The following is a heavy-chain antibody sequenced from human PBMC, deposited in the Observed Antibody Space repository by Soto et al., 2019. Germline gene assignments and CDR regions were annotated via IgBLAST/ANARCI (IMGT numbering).Heavy chain of an antibody. Sequence: EVQLVESGGGLVQPGGSLKLSCVASGFSISSSDMHWVRQVMGKGLEWVSTLCTSGDTFYSGSVKGRFTISREDAKNSFHLQMNNLRAEDSAVYYCTRDRQIYRFYYYGMDVWGQGTAVTVS. V-gene: IGHV3-13*01. D-gene: IGHD3-3*01. CDR1: GFSISSSD. CDR2: LCTSGDT. CDR3: TRDRQIYRFYYYGMDV. J-gene: IGHJ6*02.